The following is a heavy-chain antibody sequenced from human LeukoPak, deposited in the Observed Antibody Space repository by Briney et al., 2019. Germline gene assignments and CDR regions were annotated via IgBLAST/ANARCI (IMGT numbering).Heavy chain of an antibody. CDR2: IRYDARDE. CDR1: AFTFSSYG. J-gene: IGHJ3*02. V-gene: IGHV3-30*02. D-gene: IGHD2-15*01. CDR3: AKDRLLLAGSYDAFDM. Sequence: GGSLGLSCAASAFTFSSYGMHWVRQAPGKGLEWVAFIRYDARDEYYLDSVKGRFIISRDNSKNTLFLQMNSLRAEDTAVYFCAKDRLLLAGSYDAFDMWGQGTMVTVSS.